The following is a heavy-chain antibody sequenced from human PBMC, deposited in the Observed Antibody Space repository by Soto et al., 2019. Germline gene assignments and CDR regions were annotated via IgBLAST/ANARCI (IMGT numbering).Heavy chain of an antibody. D-gene: IGHD3-16*01. CDR1: GYTFTRYG. J-gene: IGHJ6*02. Sequence: QVQLVQSGAEVKNPGASVKVSCKASGYTFTRYGIGWARQAPGQGLEWMGWINTYNGNTNYAQNVQGRVTLTTDTSTSTAYMEMRSLRSNDTAIYYCAMVDVYVTPSPQDVWGQGTTX. CDR3: AMVDVYVTPSPQDV. V-gene: IGHV1-18*01. CDR2: INTYNGNT.